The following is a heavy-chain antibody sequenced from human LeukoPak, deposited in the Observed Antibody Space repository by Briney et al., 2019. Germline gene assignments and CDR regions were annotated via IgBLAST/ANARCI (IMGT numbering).Heavy chain of an antibody. Sequence: GECLRISCKGSGSSVTKNWISWVRQMSGKGLEWVGTIDPSDSYTNYSPSFQGHVTISADKSISTAYLQWSSLKASDTAMYYCARGLIRSFDYWGQETLLTVSS. CDR3: ARGLIRSFDY. D-gene: IGHD2/OR15-2a*01. CDR1: GSSVTKNW. CDR2: IDPSDSYT. V-gene: IGHV5-10-1*01. J-gene: IGHJ4*02.